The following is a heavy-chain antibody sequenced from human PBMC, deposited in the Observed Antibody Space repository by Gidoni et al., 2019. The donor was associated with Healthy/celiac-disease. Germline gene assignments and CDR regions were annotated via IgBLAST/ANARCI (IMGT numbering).Heavy chain of an antibody. CDR1: GFSFSSYA. J-gene: IGHJ5*02. D-gene: IGHD4-17*01. Sequence: EVQLLDSGGGLVQPGGSLRLSCAASGFSFSSYAMSWVRQAPGKGVEWVSAISDSGGSTYYADPVKGRFTISRDNAKKTLYLQMNSLRAEDTAVYYCAKRDYGGNSRWFDPWGQGTLVTVSS. V-gene: IGHV3-23*01. CDR2: ISDSGGST. CDR3: AKRDYGGNSRWFDP.